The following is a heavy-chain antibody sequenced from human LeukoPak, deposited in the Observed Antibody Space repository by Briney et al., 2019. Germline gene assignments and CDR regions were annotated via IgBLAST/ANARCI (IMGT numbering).Heavy chain of an antibody. V-gene: IGHV1-18*01. CDR1: GYTFTSYG. D-gene: IGHD6-13*01. J-gene: IGHJ3*02. CDR2: ISAYNGNT. Sequence: RASVKVSCKSSGYTFTSYGIGWVRQAPGQGLGWLGWISAYNGNTNYAQKLQGRVTMTTDTSTSTAYMELRSLRSDDTAVYYCARGIAAAGTGWFDIWGQGTMVTVSS. CDR3: ARGIAAAGTGWFDI.